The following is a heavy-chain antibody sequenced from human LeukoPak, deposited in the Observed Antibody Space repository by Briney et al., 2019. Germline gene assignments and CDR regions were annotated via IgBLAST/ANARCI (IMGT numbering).Heavy chain of an antibody. J-gene: IGHJ5*02. CDR1: GYSFTSYW. CDR2: IYPGDSDT. CDR3: ARRRRSHGNWFDP. V-gene: IGHV5-51*01. Sequence: GESLKISCNGSGYSFTSYWIGWVRQMPGKGLEWMGIIYPGDSDTRYSPSFQGQVTISADKSISTAYLQWSSLKASDTAMYYCARRRRSHGNWFDPWGQGTLVTVSS.